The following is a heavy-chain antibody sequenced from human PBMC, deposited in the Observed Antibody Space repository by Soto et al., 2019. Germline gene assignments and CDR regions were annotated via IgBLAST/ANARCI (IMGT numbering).Heavy chain of an antibody. CDR3: ARGSYYRGWF. Sequence: SETLSLTCTVSGASINNNDYYWSWIRLTPGKGLEWIGYVYYSGTTDYIPSLKSRLSMSIDKSQNQFSLQLNSVTPEDTAVYYCARGSYYRGWFWGQGTLVTVS. V-gene: IGHV4-30-4*01. D-gene: IGHD6-19*01. CDR2: VYYSGTT. J-gene: IGHJ4*02. CDR1: GASINNNDYY.